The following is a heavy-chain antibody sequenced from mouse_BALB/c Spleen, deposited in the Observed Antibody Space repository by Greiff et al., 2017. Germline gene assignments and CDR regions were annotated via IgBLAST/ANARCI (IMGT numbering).Heavy chain of an antibody. Sequence: EVQLQESGPGLVKPSQSLSLTCTVTGYSITSDYAWNWIRQFPGNKLEWMGYISYSGSTSYNPSLKSRISITRDTSKNQFFLQLNSVTTEDTATYYCAREDGNSYFDYWGQGTTLTVSS. CDR1: GYSITSDYA. D-gene: IGHD2-1*01. CDR3: AREDGNSYFDY. CDR2: ISYSGST. J-gene: IGHJ2*01. V-gene: IGHV3-2*02.